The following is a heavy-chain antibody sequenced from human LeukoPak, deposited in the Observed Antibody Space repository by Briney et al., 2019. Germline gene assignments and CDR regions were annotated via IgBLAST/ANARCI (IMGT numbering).Heavy chain of an antibody. CDR3: ARGDYYGSGSSGGDY. J-gene: IGHJ4*02. D-gene: IGHD3-10*01. Sequence: GGSLRLSCAASGFTFDDYGMSWVRQAPGKGLEWVSGINWNGGSTGYADSVKGRFTISRDNAKNSLYLQKNSLRAEDTALYYCARGDYYGSGSSGGDYWGQGTLVTVSS. V-gene: IGHV3-20*04. CDR2: INWNGGST. CDR1: GFTFDDYG.